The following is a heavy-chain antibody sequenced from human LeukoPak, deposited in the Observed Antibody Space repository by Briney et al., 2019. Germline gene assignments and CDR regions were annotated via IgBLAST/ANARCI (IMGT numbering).Heavy chain of an antibody. V-gene: IGHV3-23*01. CDR2: ILHNGDST. CDR1: GFTCSTYV. D-gene: IGHD3-16*02. CDR3: ARLSSFAFDI. J-gene: IGHJ3*02. Sequence: GGSLRLSCAASGFTCSTYVMSWVRQAPGKGLEWLSLILHNGDSTYYADSVKGRFAISRDNSKNTLYLQMNSLRAEDTAVYYCARLSSFAFDIWGQGTMVTVSS.